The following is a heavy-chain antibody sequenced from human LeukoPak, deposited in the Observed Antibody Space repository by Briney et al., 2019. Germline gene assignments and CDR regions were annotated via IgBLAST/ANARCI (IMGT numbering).Heavy chain of an antibody. CDR3: AKVSKTTVKVGNYFDY. CDR1: GFTFSSYA. D-gene: IGHD4-11*01. V-gene: IGHV3-23*01. J-gene: IGHJ4*02. Sequence: PGGSLRLSCAASGFTFSSYAMSWVRQAPGKGLEWVSAIGGSGGSTYYADSVKGRFTISRDNSKNTLFLQMNSLRAENTAVYYCAKVSKTTVKVGNYFDYGGQGTLVTVSS. CDR2: IGGSGGST.